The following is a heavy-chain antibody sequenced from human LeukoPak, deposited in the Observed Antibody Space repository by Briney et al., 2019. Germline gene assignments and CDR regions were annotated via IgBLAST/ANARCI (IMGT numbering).Heavy chain of an antibody. CDR2: IYYSGST. V-gene: IGHV4-39*07. CDR3: ARDSTEDYYYYYGMDV. CDR1: GGSISSSSYY. Sequence: PSETLSLTCTVSGGSISSSSYYWGWIRQPPGKGLEWIGSIYYSGSTYYNPSLKSRVTISADTSKNQFSLKLSSVTAADTAVYYCARDSTEDYYYYYGMDVWGQGTTVTVSS. J-gene: IGHJ6*02.